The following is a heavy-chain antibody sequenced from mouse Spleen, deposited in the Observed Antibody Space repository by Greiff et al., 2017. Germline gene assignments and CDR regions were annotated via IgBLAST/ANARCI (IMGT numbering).Heavy chain of an antibody. CDR2: IDPETGGT. Sequence: VHLVESGAELVRPGASVTLSCKASGYTFTDYEMHWVKQTPVHGLEWIGAIDPETGGTAYNQKFKGKAILTADKSSSTAYMELRSLTSEDSAVYYCTGSNYVWFAYWGQGTLVTVSA. CDR1: GYTFTDYE. V-gene: IGHV1-15*01. D-gene: IGHD2-5*01. CDR3: TGSNYVWFAY. J-gene: IGHJ3*01.